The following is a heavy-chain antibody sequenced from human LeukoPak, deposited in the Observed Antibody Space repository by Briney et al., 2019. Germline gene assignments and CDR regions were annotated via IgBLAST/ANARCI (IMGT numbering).Heavy chain of an antibody. CDR3: ARDGEVRGVNYYYYMDV. D-gene: IGHD3-10*01. J-gene: IGHJ6*03. CDR1: GYTFTSYG. CDR2: ISAYNSNT. Sequence: GASVKVSCKASGYTFTSYGISWVRQAPGQGLEWMGGISAYNSNTNYVQKIQGRVTMTTDTSPSKAYMELRSLRSDDTAVYYCARDGEVRGVNYYYYMDVWGKGTTVTVSS. V-gene: IGHV1-18*01.